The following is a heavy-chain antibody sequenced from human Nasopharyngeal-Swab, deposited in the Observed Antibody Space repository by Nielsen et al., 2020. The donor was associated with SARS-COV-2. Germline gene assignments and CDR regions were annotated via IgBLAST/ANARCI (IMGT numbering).Heavy chain of an antibody. CDR3: AGGLTGYRSTQQ. CDR1: GFSFSTHA. D-gene: IGHD3-9*01. J-gene: IGHJ4*02. CDR2: IDAGGGNT. V-gene: IGHV3-23*01. Sequence: GESLKISCAASGFSFSTHAMTWIRQAPGKGLEWVSTIDAGGGNTYYADSVKGRFTISRDNSKNTLYLQMNSLRAEDTAVYYCAGGLTGYRSTQQWGQGTLVTVSS.